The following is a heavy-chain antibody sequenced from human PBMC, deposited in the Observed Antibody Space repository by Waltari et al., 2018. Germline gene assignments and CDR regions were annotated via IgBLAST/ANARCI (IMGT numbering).Heavy chain of an antibody. CDR1: GFTFSSYG. V-gene: IGHV3-33*01. CDR2: IWYDGSNK. Sequence: QVQLVESGGGVVQPGRSLRISCAASGFTFSSYGMHWVRQDPRKGLEWVAVIWYDGSNKYYADSVKGRFTISRDNSKNTLYLQMNSLRAEDTAVYYCAIIGITGTTTEVAFDIWGQGTMVTVSS. J-gene: IGHJ3*02. CDR3: AIIGITGTTTEVAFDI. D-gene: IGHD1-20*01.